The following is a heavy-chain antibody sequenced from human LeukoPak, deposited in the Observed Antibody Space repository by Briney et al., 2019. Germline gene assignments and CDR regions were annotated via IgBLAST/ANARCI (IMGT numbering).Heavy chain of an antibody. Sequence: GGSLRLSCVASGFTFSTHWMSWVRQVPGKGLEWVANIKEDGSAKYYVDSVKGRFTISRDNAKKSLYLQMDRLRGEDSAVYYCASGYLDDFWSGHFWGQGTQVTVSS. J-gene: IGHJ4*02. CDR1: GFTFSTHW. V-gene: IGHV3-7*01. CDR2: IKEDGSAK. CDR3: ASGYLDDFWSGHF. D-gene: IGHD3-3*01.